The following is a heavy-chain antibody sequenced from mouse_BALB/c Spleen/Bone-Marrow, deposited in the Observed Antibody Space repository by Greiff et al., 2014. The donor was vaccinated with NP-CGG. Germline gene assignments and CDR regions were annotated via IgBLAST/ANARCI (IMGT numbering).Heavy chain of an antibody. V-gene: IGHV1S41*01. J-gene: IGHJ4*01. Sequence: DLVKPGASVKLSCKASGYTFTNFWINWIKQRPGQGLEWIGRIAPGSGTTYYNEMFKDKATLTVDTSSSTAYIQLSSLSSEDSAVYFCARYDYAMDYWGQGTSVTVSS. CDR2: IAPGSGTT. D-gene: IGHD2-3*01. CDR1: GYTFTNFW. CDR3: ARYDYAMDY.